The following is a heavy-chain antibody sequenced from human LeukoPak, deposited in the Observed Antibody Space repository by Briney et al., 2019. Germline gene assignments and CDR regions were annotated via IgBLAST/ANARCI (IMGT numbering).Heavy chain of an antibody. V-gene: IGHV3-53*01. CDR3: AREEADGYLN. J-gene: IGHJ4*02. Sequence: PGGSLRLSCAVSGFSVGTNYVSWVRQPPGKGLEWVSAIYSGGNTYYADSVKGRFTVSRDNSKNTVYLLMISLRAEDTAMYYCAREEADGYLNWGQGTLVTVSS. CDR2: IYSGGNT. D-gene: IGHD5-18*01. CDR1: GFSVGTNY.